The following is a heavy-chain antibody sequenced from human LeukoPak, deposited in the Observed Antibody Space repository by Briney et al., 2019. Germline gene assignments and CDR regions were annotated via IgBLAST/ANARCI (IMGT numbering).Heavy chain of an antibody. J-gene: IGHJ3*02. CDR1: GGSISSSDYY. CDR3: VRHHKYCSSTSCYKVGDPTDAFAI. D-gene: IGHD2-2*01. V-gene: IGHV4-39*01. Sequence: SETLSLTCTVSGGSISSSDYYWGWIRQPPGKGLEWIGSIYYSGSTYYNPSLQSRITVSVDTSKNQSSLKLTSVTAADTAVYYCVRHHKYCSSTSCYKVGDPTDAFAIWGLGTMVIVSS. CDR2: IYYSGST.